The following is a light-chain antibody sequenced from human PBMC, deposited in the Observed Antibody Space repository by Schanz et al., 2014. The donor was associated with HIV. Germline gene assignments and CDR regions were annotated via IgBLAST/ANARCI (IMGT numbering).Light chain of an antibody. Sequence: QSALTQPASVSGSPGQSITVSCTGTNNDIGSYTYVAWYQQHPGKAPKLMIYDVSNRPSGVSSRFSGSKSGNTASLTISGLQAEDEADYFCSSCTINGPLLLLGGGTKLTVL. J-gene: IGLJ2*01. CDR1: NNDIGSYTY. V-gene: IGLV2-14*03. CDR2: DVS. CDR3: SSCTINGPLLL.